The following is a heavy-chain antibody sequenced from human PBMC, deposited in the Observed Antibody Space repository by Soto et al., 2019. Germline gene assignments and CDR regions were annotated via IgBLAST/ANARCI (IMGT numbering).Heavy chain of an antibody. D-gene: IGHD2-21*01. CDR1: GFTFSSYA. J-gene: IGHJ4*02. CDR3: AKDLGPDCGGDCPLDY. V-gene: IGHV3-23*01. Sequence: PGGSLRLSCAASGFTFSSYAMSWVRQAPGKGLEWVSAISGSGGSTYYADSVKGRFTISRDNSKNTLYLQMNSLRAEDTAVYYCAKDLGPDCGGDCPLDYWGQGPMVTVSS. CDR2: ISGSGGST.